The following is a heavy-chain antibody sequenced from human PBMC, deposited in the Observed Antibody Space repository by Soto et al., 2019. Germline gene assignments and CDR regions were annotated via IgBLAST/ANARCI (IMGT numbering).Heavy chain of an antibody. CDR1: GFTFSSYG. CDR2: IWYDGSNK. V-gene: IGHV3-33*01. Sequence: GRSLRLSCAASGFTFSSYGMHWVRQAPGKGLEWVAVIWYDGSNKYYADSVKGRFTISRDNSKNTLYLQMNSLRAEDTAVYYCARDGSARPHYYYYYGMDVWGQGTTVTVSS. J-gene: IGHJ6*02. CDR3: ARDGSARPHYYYYYGMDV. D-gene: IGHD6-6*01.